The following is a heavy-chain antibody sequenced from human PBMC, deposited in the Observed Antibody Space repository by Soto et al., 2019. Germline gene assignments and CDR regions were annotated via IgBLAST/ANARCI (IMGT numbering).Heavy chain of an antibody. V-gene: IGHV4-34*01. Sequence: SETLSLTCAVYGGSFSGYYWSWIRQPPGKGLEWIGEINHSGSTNYNPSLKSRVTISVDTSKNQFSLKLSSVTAADTAVYYCARAGGSSSSWYAQFDYWGQGTLVTVSS. D-gene: IGHD6-13*01. J-gene: IGHJ4*02. CDR1: GGSFSGYY. CDR3: ARAGGSSSSWYAQFDY. CDR2: INHSGST.